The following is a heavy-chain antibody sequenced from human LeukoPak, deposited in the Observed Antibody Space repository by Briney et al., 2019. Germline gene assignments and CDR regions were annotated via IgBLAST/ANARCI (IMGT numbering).Heavy chain of an antibody. J-gene: IGHJ6*02. D-gene: IGHD3-16*01. CDR3: ARDAIILGDYGMDV. Sequence: GGSLRLSCAASGFTFSSYEMNWVRQAPGKGLEWVSYITGSGSTIYYADSVKGRFTISRDNAKNSLYLQMNSLRAEDTAVYYCARDAIILGDYGMDVWAKGPRSASP. CDR1: GFTFSSYE. V-gene: IGHV3-48*03. CDR2: ITGSGSTI.